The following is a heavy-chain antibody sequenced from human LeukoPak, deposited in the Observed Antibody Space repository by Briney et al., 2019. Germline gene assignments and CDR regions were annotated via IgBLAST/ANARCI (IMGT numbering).Heavy chain of an antibody. CDR3: TRIIVEVPGVSDYCDP. J-gene: IGHJ5*02. Sequence: PGGSLRPSCAGSGFTFSRHWMYWVRQAPGKGLEWVANIKEDGSETFYVDSVRGRFTISRDNAKNTLYLQMNSLRAEDTAVYYCTRIIVEVPGVSDYCDPWGQGTLVTVSS. CDR2: IKEDGSET. D-gene: IGHD2-2*01. V-gene: IGHV3-7*05. CDR1: GFTFSRHW.